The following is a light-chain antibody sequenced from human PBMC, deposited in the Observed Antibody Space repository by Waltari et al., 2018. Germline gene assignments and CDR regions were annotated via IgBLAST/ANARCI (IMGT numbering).Light chain of an antibody. Sequence: QLVLTQSPSASASLGASVKVTCTLSSGHTNNAIAWHQQQPERGPRFLVRINSEGSHKKGDGVPDRFSGSRSGTEFYLTISSLQSEDEGDYYCQTWDTAILLFGGGTKLSVL. CDR1: SGHTNNA. CDR2: INSEGSH. V-gene: IGLV4-69*01. CDR3: QTWDTAILL. J-gene: IGLJ3*02.